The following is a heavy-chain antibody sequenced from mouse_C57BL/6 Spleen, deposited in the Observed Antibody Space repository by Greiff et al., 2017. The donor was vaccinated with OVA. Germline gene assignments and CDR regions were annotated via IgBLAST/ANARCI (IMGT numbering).Heavy chain of an antibody. Sequence: QVQLKESGPGLVQPSQSLSITCTVSGFSLTSYGVHWVRQSPGKGLEWLGVIWSGGSTDYNAAFISRLSISKDNSKSQVFFKMNSLQADDTAIYYCARRGLPHYYAMDYWGQGTSVTVSS. J-gene: IGHJ4*01. CDR3: ARRGLPHYYAMDY. CDR2: IWSGGST. CDR1: GFSLTSYG. D-gene: IGHD2-2*01. V-gene: IGHV2-2*01.